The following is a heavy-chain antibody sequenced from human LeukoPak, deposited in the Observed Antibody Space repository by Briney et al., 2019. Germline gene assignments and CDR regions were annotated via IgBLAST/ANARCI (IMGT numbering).Heavy chain of an antibody. CDR2: INHLGGT. CDR3: ARSLTGTYGFAF. CDR1: GESFNDHY. J-gene: IGHJ4*02. V-gene: IGHV4-34*01. Sequence: PSETLSLTCAVYGESFNDHYWNWIRQPPGKGLEWIGEINHLGGTNYNPSLKSRVALSVDTSKNQFSLRLNSVNDADTATYYCARSLTGTYGFAFWSQGTPVLVST. D-gene: IGHD1-14*01.